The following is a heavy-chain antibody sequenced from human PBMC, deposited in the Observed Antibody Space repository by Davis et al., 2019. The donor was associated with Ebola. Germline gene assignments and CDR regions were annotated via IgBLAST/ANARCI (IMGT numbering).Heavy chain of an antibody. CDR1: GFTFSSNS. CDR3: VRVSRNIATGWYRFDAFDI. V-gene: IGHV3-21*01. D-gene: IGHD6-19*01. J-gene: IGHJ3*02. CDR2: ISSSSNYI. Sequence: GGSLRLSCAASGFTFSSNSMNWVRQAPGKGLEWVSFISSSSNYIYYADSVKGRFTVSRDNAKNSLYLQMNSLRAEDTAIYYCVRVSRNIATGWYRFDAFDIWGQGTLVTVSS.